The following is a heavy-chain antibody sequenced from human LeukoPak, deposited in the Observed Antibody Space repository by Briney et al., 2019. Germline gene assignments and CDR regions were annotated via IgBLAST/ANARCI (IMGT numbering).Heavy chain of an antibody. J-gene: IGHJ4*02. V-gene: IGHV1-46*01. CDR1: GYTFTSYY. D-gene: IGHD6-19*01. Sequence: RASVKVSCKASGYTFTSYYMHWVRQAPGQGLEWMGIINPGGGSTSYAQKFQGRVTMTRDTSTSTVYMELSSLRSEDTAVYYCARGRRVAGTPLPWYYFDYWGQGTLVTVSS. CDR3: ARGRRVAGTPLPWYYFDY. CDR2: INPGGGST.